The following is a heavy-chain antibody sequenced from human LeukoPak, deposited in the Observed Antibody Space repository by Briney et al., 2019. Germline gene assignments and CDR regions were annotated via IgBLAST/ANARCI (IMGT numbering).Heavy chain of an antibody. J-gene: IGHJ4*02. Sequence: HPGGSLRLSCAASGFTFSSYAMSWVRQAPGKGLEWVSVIGGGGGSTYYADSVKGRFTPSRDNSKNTLYLQLNSLRAEDTAVYYCAKRAYSSSPRTFDYWGQGTVVTVSS. CDR1: GFTFSSYA. V-gene: IGHV3-23*01. CDR2: IGGGGGST. D-gene: IGHD6-6*01. CDR3: AKRAYSSSPRTFDY.